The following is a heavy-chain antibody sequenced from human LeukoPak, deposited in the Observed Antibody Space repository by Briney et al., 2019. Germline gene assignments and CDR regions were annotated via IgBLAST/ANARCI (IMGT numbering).Heavy chain of an antibody. J-gene: IGHJ4*02. V-gene: IGHV1-69*13. D-gene: IGHD4-17*01. CDR2: IIPIFGTA. CDR3: ASGNDYGDDGFDY. Sequence: SVKVSCKASGGTFSSYAISWVRQAPGQGLEWMGGIIPIFGTANYAQKFQGRVTITADESTSTAYMELSSLRSDDTAVYYCASGNDYGDDGFDYWGQGTLVTVSS. CDR1: GGTFSSYA.